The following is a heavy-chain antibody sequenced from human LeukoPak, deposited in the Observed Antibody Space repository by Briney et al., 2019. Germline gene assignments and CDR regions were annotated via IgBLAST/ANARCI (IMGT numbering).Heavy chain of an antibody. J-gene: IGHJ4*02. Sequence: GGSLRLSCSASGFTFNRFYLHWVRQAPGKGLEFVSHISSNGATTYYADSVKGRFTISRDNSKNTLYLQMSSLGADDTAVYYCVKDRSIAAPNHYFFHSWGQGALVTVSS. V-gene: IGHV3-64D*06. D-gene: IGHD6-6*01. CDR2: ISSNGATT. CDR1: GFTFNRFY. CDR3: VKDRSIAAPNHYFFHS.